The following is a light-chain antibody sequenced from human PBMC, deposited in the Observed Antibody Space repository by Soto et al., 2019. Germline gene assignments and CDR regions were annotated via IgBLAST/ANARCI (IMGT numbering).Light chain of an antibody. CDR2: AAS. CDR3: QQYSGSPRT. Sequence: EIVLTQSPGTLSLSPGERATLSCRASQSIRNSLAWYQQRPGQSPRLLIYAASSRDTGVPDRFSGGGSATDFTLTVSSLEPEDFAVYYCQQYSGSPRTFGQGTTLEIK. V-gene: IGKV3-20*01. J-gene: IGKJ2*01. CDR1: QSIRNS.